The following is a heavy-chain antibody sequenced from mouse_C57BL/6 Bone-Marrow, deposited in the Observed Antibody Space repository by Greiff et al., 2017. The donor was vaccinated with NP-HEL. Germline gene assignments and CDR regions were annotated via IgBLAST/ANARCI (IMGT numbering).Heavy chain of an antibody. V-gene: IGHV1-81*01. CDR2: IYPRSGNT. Sequence: VQLVESGAELARPGASVKLSCKASGYTFTSYGISWVKQRTGQGLEWIGEIYPRSGNTYYNEKFKGKATLTADKSSSTAYMELRSLTSEDSAVYFCARRKKLVLMGCWGQRTSVSASS. J-gene: IGHJ4*01. CDR3: ARRKKLVLMGC. D-gene: IGHD3-3*01. CDR1: GYTFTSYG.